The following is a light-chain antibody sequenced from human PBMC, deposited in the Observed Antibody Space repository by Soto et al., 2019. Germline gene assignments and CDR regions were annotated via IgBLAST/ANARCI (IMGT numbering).Light chain of an antibody. V-gene: IGKV3-20*01. J-gene: IGKJ3*01. CDR2: AAS. Sequence: EIVLTQSPGTLSLSPGERDTLSCRASQSINNRYLAWYQQKPGQAPRLLIYAASSRATSIPDRFSGSGSGTDFTLTISRLEPEDFAVYYCQQFGSSPGFTFGPGTKVDIK. CDR1: QSINNRY. CDR3: QQFGSSPGFT.